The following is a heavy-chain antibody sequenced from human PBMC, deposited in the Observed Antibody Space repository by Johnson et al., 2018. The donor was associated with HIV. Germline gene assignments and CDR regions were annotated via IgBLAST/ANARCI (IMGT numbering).Heavy chain of an antibody. D-gene: IGHD1-26*01. CDR3: AKGFDSGSYWEGDAFDI. V-gene: IGHV3-9*01. J-gene: IGHJ3*02. CDR2: ISWNSGSI. CDR1: GFTFDDYA. Sequence: VQLVESGGGLVQPGRSLRLSCGASGFTFDDYAMHWVRQAPGKGLEWVSGISWNSGSIGYADSVKGRLAISRDHAKNSLYLQMNSLRAEDTALYYCAKGFDSGSYWEGDAFDIWGQGTMVTVSS.